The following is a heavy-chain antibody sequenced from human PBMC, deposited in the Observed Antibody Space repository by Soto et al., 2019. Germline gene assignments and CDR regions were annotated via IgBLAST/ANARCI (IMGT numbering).Heavy chain of an antibody. CDR1: GFTFSHHS. D-gene: IGHD3-10*01. J-gene: IGHJ5*02. CDR3: VRGKEAGVWFDP. V-gene: IGHV1-3*04. Sequence: GASVKVSFKASGFTFSHHSIHWVRQAPGQRLEWMGWINSDTGYTKYSQKFQARLTITWDSSAKTAYMGLSSLQSEDTAVYYCVRGKEAGVWFDPWGQGTLVTVSS. CDR2: INSDTGYT.